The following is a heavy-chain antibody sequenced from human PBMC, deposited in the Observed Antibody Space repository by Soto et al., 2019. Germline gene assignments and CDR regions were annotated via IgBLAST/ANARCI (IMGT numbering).Heavy chain of an antibody. J-gene: IGHJ5*02. CDR1: GGTFSSYA. V-gene: IGHV1-69*06. D-gene: IGHD2-15*01. Sequence: QVQLVQSGAEVKKPGSSVKVSCKASGGTFSSYAISWVRQAPGQGLEWMGGIIPIFGTANYAQKFQGRVTITADKSTSTAYMELSSLRSEDTAVYYCARDLGYCSGGSCLHSQSWFDPWGQGTLVTVSS. CDR3: ARDLGYCSGGSCLHSQSWFDP. CDR2: IIPIFGTA.